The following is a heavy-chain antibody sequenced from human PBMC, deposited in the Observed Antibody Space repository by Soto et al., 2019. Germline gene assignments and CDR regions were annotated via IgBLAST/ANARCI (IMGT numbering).Heavy chain of an antibody. V-gene: IGHV3-30*03. CDR3: VGGYYFGDY. Sequence: QVQLVESGGGVVQPGRSLRLSCAASGFTSSSYGMHWVRQAPGKGLQWVAVISYDGSNKYYADSVKGRFTISRDNSKNTLYLQMNSLRAEDTAVYYCVGGYYFGDYWGQGTLVTVSS. J-gene: IGHJ4*02. D-gene: IGHD3-22*01. CDR2: ISYDGSNK. CDR1: GFTSSSYG.